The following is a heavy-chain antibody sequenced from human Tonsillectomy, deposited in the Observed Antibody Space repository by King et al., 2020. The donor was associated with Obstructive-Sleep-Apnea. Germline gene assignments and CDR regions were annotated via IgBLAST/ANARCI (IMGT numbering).Heavy chain of an antibody. CDR2: INWNSGRL. J-gene: IGHJ4*02. Sequence: VQLVESGGGLIQPGRSLRLSCAASGFTFDDYAMHWVRQAPGKGLEWVSGINWNSGRLGYADSVKGRFTITRDNAKNSLYLQMNSLRPEDTAFYYCAKDKYYDILTGSTFDYWGQGTLVTVSS. CDR1: GFTFDDYA. D-gene: IGHD3-9*01. CDR3: AKDKYYDILTGSTFDY. V-gene: IGHV3-9*01.